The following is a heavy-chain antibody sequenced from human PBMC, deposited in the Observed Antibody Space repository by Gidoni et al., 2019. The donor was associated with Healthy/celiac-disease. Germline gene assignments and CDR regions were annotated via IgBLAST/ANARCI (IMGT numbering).Heavy chain of an antibody. CDR1: GFTFSSHW. J-gene: IGHJ4*02. CDR3: ARDLYYDFWSGYSFDY. V-gene: IGHV3-74*01. D-gene: IGHD3-3*01. CDR2: IKSDGSST. Sequence: EVQLVESGGGLVQPGGSLSLSCAASGFTFSSHWMHWVRQAPGKGLVWVSRIKSDGSSTSYADSVKGRFTISRDNAKNTLYLQMNSLRAEDTAVYYCARDLYYDFWSGYSFDYWGQGTLVTVSS.